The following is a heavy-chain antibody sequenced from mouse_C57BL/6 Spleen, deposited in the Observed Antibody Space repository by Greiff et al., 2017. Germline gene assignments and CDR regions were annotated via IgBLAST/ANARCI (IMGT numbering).Heavy chain of an antibody. V-gene: IGHV14-4*01. J-gene: IGHJ2*01. CDR3: TTRAVGDY. CDR2: IDPENGDT. D-gene: IGHD1-1*01. Sequence: EVKLQQSGAELVRPGASVKLSCTASGFNIKDDYMHWVKQRPEQGLEWIGWIDPENGDTEYASKFQGKATITADTSSNTAYLQLSSLTSEDTAVYYCTTRAVGDYWGQGTTLTVSS. CDR1: GFNIKDDY.